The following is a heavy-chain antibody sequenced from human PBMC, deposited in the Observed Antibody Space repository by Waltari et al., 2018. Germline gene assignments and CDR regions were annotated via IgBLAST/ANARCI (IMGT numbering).Heavy chain of an antibody. CDR3: ARHSAAGIVVVPAAISY. CDR2: ISFSGST. Sequence: QLQLQESGPGLVKPSETLSLTCTVSGGSISSSRYYWGSIRPPPGKGLEWIGTISFSGSTYYNPSLKSRVTISVDTSKNQFSLRLSSVTAADTAVYYCARHSAAGIVVVPAAISYWGQGTLVTVSS. J-gene: IGHJ4*02. CDR1: GGSISSSRYY. D-gene: IGHD2-2*01. V-gene: IGHV4-39*01.